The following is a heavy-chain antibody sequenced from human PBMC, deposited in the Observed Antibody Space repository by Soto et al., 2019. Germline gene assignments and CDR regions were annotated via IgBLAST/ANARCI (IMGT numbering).Heavy chain of an antibody. CDR1: GGSVSSGSYY. CDR3: VVAADNWFDP. V-gene: IGHV4-61*01. D-gene: IGHD2-15*01. J-gene: IGHJ5*02. Sequence: SETLSLTCTVSGGSVSSGSYYWSWIRQPPGKGLEWIGYIYYSGSTNYNPSLKSRVTISVDTSKNQFSLKLSSVTAADTAVYYCVVAADNWFDPWGQGTLVTVSS. CDR2: IYYSGST.